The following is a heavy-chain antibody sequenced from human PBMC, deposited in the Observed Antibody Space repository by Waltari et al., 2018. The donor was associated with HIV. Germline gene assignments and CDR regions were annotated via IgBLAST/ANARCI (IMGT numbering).Heavy chain of an antibody. CDR2: IMQDGSER. J-gene: IGHJ6*02. D-gene: IGHD3-22*01. Sequence: EVQPVPSAGGWVQPGGHLTTHCEATGFNFTSSYIYWSRHATAQGREWVANIMQDGSERNDGNSRKGRFTISRDNVKNLFYLQMNSLGAEDTGVYYCVRFRFRFYDSSDFFRPYDYGLDVWGQGTTVTVSS. CDR1: GFNFTSSY. CDR3: VRFRFRFYDSSDFFRPYDYGLDV. V-gene: IGHV3-7*01.